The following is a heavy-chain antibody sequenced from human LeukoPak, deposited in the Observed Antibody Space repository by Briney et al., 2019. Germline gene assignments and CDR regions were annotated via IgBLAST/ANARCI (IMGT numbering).Heavy chain of an antibody. V-gene: IGHV5-51*01. CDR1: GSSFTSYW. CDR3: ARQYSSSSREVDY. J-gene: IGHJ4*02. CDR2: IYPGDSDT. D-gene: IGHD6-6*01. Sequence: GASLQISCKGSGSSFTSYWIGWVRQLPGKGLEWMGIIYPGDSDTRYSPSFQGQVTISADKSISTAYLQWSSLKASDTAMYYCARQYSSSSREVDYWGQGTLVTVSS.